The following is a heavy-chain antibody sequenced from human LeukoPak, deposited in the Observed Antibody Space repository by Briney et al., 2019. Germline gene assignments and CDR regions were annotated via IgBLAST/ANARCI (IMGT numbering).Heavy chain of an antibody. J-gene: IGHJ4*02. Sequence: GASVKVSCKISGYTFTAYYLHWVRQAPGQGLEWMGWMNPDSGTTNYARKFQGRVTMTRDTSISTAYMELSTLNSDDTAIYYCASVYSTGWYFDYWGQGTLVTVSS. CDR1: GYTFTAYY. CDR3: ASVYSTGWYFDY. CDR2: MNPDSGTT. V-gene: IGHV1-2*02. D-gene: IGHD6-19*01.